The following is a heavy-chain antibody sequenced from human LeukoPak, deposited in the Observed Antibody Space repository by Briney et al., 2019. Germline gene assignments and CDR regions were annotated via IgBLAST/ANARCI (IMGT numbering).Heavy chain of an antibody. J-gene: IGHJ2*01. CDR2: VYNSRTT. V-gene: IGHV4-59*08. CDR1: GGSTSSDY. D-gene: IGHD3-16*01. Sequence: SETLSLTCTLSGGSTSSDYWSWIRQSPGKGLEWVGYVYNSRTTGKNPSPTTQATILLHTTNNQSSLKLTSLRAAATPVYPCPSLKLGAYQALSGRGKPVTVSS. CDR3: PSLKLGAYQAL.